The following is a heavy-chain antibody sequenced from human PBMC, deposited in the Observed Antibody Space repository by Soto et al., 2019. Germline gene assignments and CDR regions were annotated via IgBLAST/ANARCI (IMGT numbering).Heavy chain of an antibody. V-gene: IGHV4-34*01. D-gene: IGHD1-7*01. Sequence: PSETLSLTCAVYVGSFSGYYWSWIRQPPGKGLEWIGEINHSGSTNYNPSLKSRVTISVDTSKNQFSLKLSSVTAADTAVYYCASTSRTYYGMDVWGQGTTVTVSS. CDR2: INHSGST. CDR3: ASTSRTYYGMDV. J-gene: IGHJ6*01. CDR1: VGSFSGYY.